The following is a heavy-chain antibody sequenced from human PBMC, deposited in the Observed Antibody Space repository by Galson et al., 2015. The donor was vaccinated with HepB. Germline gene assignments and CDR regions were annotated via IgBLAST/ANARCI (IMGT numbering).Heavy chain of an antibody. Sequence: SLRLSCAASGFTFSNAWMSWVRQAPGKGLEWVGRIKSKTDGGTTDYAAPVKGRFTISRDDSKNTLYLQMNSLKTEDTAVYYCAKGSDIVVVVAAPRGFDYWGQGTLVTVSS. J-gene: IGHJ4*02. CDR2: IKSKTDGGTT. CDR3: AKGSDIVVVVAAPRGFDY. V-gene: IGHV3-15*01. D-gene: IGHD2-15*01. CDR1: GFTFSNAW.